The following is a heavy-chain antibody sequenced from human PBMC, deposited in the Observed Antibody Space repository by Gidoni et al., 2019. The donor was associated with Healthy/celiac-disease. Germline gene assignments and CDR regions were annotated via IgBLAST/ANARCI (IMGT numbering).Heavy chain of an antibody. CDR2: TYYRSKWYN. CDR3: ARAGGYSSGWSDYYYHMDV. D-gene: IGHD6-19*01. V-gene: IGHV6-1*02. Sequence: QVQLQQSGPGLVKPSQTLPLTCAISGDSVSSNTAAWHWIRQSPSSGLDWLGRTYYRSKWYNDYSVSVKSRITINPDTSKNQFSLQLNSVTPEDTAVYYCARAGGYSSGWSDYYYHMDVWGKGTTVTVSS. CDR1: GDSVSSNTAA. J-gene: IGHJ6*03.